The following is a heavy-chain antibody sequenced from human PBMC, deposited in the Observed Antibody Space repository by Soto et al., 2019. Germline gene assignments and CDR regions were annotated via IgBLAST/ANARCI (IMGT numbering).Heavy chain of an antibody. J-gene: IGHJ4*02. CDR3: AKELGFSGLDY. CDR1: GFTFSNSA. D-gene: IGHD5-12*01. Sequence: GGSLRLSCAASGFTFSNSAMNWVRQAPGRGLEWVSAITSRGRDTYYADSVKGRFTISRDNSNNTLYLQMNSLRGDDTAVYYCAKELGFSGLDYWGQGSLVTVSS. V-gene: IGHV3-23*01. CDR2: ITSRGRDT.